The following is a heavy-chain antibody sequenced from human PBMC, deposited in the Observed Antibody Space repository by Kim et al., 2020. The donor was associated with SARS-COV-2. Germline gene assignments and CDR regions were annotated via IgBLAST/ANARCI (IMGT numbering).Heavy chain of an antibody. CDR2: T. V-gene: IGHV1-18*01. D-gene: IGHD2-2*01. J-gene: IGHJ4*02. CDR3: ARDMPGGYFDY. Sequence: TNYAQKLQGRVTMTTDTSTNTAYMELRSLRSDDTAVYYCARDMPGGYFDYWGQGTLVTVSS.